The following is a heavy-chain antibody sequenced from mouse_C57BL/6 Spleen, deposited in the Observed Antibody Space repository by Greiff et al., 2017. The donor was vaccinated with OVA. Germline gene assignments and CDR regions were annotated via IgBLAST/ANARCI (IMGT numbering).Heavy chain of an antibody. D-gene: IGHD2-5*01. J-gene: IGHJ3*01. CDR1: GYAFSSSW. CDR2: IYPGDGDT. V-gene: IGHV1-82*01. Sequence: QVQLQQSGPELVKPGASVKISCKASGYAFSSSWMNWVKQRPVQGLEWIGRIYPGDGDTHYNRKLKGKATLTADKSSSTAYMQLSSLTSEDSAVYCGYSNSRGWGQGTLVTVSA. CDR3: YSNSRG.